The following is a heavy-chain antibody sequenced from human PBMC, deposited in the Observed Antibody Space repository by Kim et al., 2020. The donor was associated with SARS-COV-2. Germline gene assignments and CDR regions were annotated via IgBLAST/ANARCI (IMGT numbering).Heavy chain of an antibody. CDR2: ISYDGSNK. CDR3: ANAMYSSSWHFDY. D-gene: IGHD6-13*01. Sequence: GGSLRLSCAASGFTFSSYGMHWVRQAPGKGLEWVAVISYDGSNKYYADSVKGRFTISRDNSKNTLYLQMNSLRAEDTAVYYCANAMYSSSWHFDYWGQGT. CDR1: GFTFSSYG. J-gene: IGHJ4*02. V-gene: IGHV3-30*18.